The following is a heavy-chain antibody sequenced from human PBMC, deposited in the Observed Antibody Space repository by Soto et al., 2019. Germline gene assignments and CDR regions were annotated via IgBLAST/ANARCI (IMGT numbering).Heavy chain of an antibody. J-gene: IGHJ4*02. D-gene: IGHD3-10*01. CDR1: GFIFTNYA. Sequence: EVQLLESGGGLVQPGGSLRLSCAASGFIFTNYAMSWVRQAPGEGLEWVSAITRDSTIYYTESVKGRFTISRDNSKNTVYLQMNSLGVADTAVYFGVNESYGGAYGDLWGQGTLVTVSS. V-gene: IGHV3-23*01. CDR2: ITRDSTI. CDR3: VNESYGGAYGDL.